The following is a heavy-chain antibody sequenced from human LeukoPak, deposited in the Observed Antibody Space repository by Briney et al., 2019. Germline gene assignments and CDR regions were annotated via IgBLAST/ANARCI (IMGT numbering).Heavy chain of an antibody. V-gene: IGHV4-61*02. Sequence: SETLSLTCTVSGGSISSGSSYWSWIRQPAGKGLEWIGRIYTSASTNYNPSLKSRVTISVDTSKNQFSLKLSSVTAADTAVYYCAREILYDSTGYYLWGQGTLVTVSS. J-gene: IGHJ4*02. CDR1: GGSISSGSSY. D-gene: IGHD3-22*01. CDR2: IYTSAST. CDR3: AREILYDSTGYYL.